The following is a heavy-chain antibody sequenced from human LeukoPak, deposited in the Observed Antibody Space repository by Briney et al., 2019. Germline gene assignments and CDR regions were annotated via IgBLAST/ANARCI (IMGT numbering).Heavy chain of an antibody. D-gene: IGHD6-19*01. V-gene: IGHV4-34*01. CDR3: ARGAGYSSGQHSKQKKNFDY. Sequence: SETLSLTCAVYGGSFSGYYWSWIRQPPGKGLEWIGEINHSGSTNYNPSLKSRVTISVDTSKNQFSLKLSSVTAADTAVYYCARGAGYSSGQHSKQKKNFDYWGQGTLVTVSS. CDR1: GGSFSGYY. J-gene: IGHJ4*02. CDR2: INHSGST.